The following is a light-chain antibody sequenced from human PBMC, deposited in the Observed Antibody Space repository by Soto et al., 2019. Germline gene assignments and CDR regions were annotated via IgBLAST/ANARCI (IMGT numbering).Light chain of an antibody. CDR2: DAS. CDR1: QSLSSY. Sequence: EIVLTQSPATLSLSPGERATLSCRASQSLSSYLAWYQQKPGQAPRLLIYDASNRATGIPARFSGSGSGTDFTLTISSLGPEDFAVYYCQQRTNWLTFGGGTKVDIK. J-gene: IGKJ4*01. V-gene: IGKV3-11*01. CDR3: QQRTNWLT.